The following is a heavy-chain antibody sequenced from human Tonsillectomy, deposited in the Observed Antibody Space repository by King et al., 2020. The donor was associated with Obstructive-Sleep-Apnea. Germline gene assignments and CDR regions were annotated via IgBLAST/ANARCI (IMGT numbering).Heavy chain of an antibody. Sequence: QLQESGPGLVKPSGTLSLTCAVSGGSISSSNWWSWVRQPPGKGLEWIGEIYHSGSTNYNPSLKSRVPISVDKSKNQFSLKLSSGTAADTAGYYCARLPTSGYSYGVLDYWGQGTLVTVSS. D-gene: IGHD5-18*01. CDR3: ARLPTSGYSYGVLDY. J-gene: IGHJ4*02. CDR1: GGSISSSNW. V-gene: IGHV4-4*02. CDR2: IYHSGST.